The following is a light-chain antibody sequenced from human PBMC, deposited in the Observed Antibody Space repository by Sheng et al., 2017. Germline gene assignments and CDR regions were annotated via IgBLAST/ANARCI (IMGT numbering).Light chain of an antibody. V-gene: IGKV3-15*01. Sequence: EVVLTQSPATLSLSPGERATLSCRASQSVSYLAWFQQRPGQPPRLLMYGASTRATGVPDRFSGRGSGTEFTLTISSLQPEDFATYYCLQHNSYPVTFGQGTRLEIK. CDR2: GAS. CDR1: QSVSY. J-gene: IGKJ5*01. CDR3: LQHNSYPVT.